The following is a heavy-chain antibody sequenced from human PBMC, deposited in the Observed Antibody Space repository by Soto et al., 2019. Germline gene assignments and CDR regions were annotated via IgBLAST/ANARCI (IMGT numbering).Heavy chain of an antibody. CDR1: GFTFSSYG. J-gene: IGHJ6*02. D-gene: IGHD4-17*01. CDR3: AKDLFEPPAPTDYGDYGEDYYYYGMDV. CDR2: ISYDGSNK. Sequence: GGSLRLSCAASGFTFSSYGMHWVRQAPGKGLEWVAVISYDGSNKYYADSVRGRFTISRDNSKNTLYLQMNSLRAEDTAVYYCAKDLFEPPAPTDYGDYGEDYYYYGMDVWGQGTTVTVSS. V-gene: IGHV3-30*18.